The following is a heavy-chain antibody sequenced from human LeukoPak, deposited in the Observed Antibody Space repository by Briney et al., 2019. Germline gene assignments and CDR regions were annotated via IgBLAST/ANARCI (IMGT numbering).Heavy chain of an antibody. CDR2: ISSSGSTV. CDR1: GFTFSSYE. D-gene: IGHD3-3*01. Sequence: GGFLRLSCAASGFTFSSYEMNWVRQAPGKGLEWVSYISSSGSTVYYADSVKGRFTISRDNAKNSLYLQMNSLRAVDTAVYYCARDSYYDFWSGYYMFDYWGQGTLVTVSS. J-gene: IGHJ4*02. CDR3: ARDSYYDFWSGYYMFDY. V-gene: IGHV3-48*03.